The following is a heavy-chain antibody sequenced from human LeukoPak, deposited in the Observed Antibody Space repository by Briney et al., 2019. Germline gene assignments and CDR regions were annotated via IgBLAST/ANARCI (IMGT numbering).Heavy chain of an antibody. CDR2: IYSSGSA. CDR3: ARHQYSGAWYYFDF. Sequence: SETLSLTCTVSGGSISSYYWGWIRQPPGKGLEWIGSIYSSGSAYYNPSLKSRVTIDVDTSKNQFSLKLISVTAADTAVYYCARHQYSGAWYYFDFWGQGTLVTVSS. J-gene: IGHJ4*02. D-gene: IGHD6-19*01. CDR1: GGSISSYY. V-gene: IGHV4-39*01.